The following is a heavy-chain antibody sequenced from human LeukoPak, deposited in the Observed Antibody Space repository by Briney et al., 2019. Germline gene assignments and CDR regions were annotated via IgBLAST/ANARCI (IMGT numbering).Heavy chain of an antibody. V-gene: IGHV3-23*01. Sequence: GESLKISCAASGFTFSNYAMGWVRQAPGEGLEWVSALSGDGSSRYYADSVRGRFTISRDNSKNTLFLQMNDLRAEGTAVYYCAKVSGPSGFDAFDIWGQGTMVTVSS. J-gene: IGHJ3*02. CDR2: LSGDGSSR. CDR1: GFTFSNYA. CDR3: AKVSGPSGFDAFDI. D-gene: IGHD3-22*01.